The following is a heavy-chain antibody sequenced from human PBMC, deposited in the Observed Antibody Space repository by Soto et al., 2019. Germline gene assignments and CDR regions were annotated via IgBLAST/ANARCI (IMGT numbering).Heavy chain of an antibody. J-gene: IGHJ4*02. CDR2: IYYTGST. Sequence: SETLSLTCTVSGDSISRGGFYWSWIRQHPGKGLEWIGHIYYTGSTHYNPSLKSRLTMLIDTSNNQVSLKLSSVTAADTAVYYCARLDSTGYHLDFWGQGTLVTXSS. CDR3: ARLDSTGYHLDF. D-gene: IGHD3-22*01. CDR1: GDSISRGGFY. V-gene: IGHV4-31*03.